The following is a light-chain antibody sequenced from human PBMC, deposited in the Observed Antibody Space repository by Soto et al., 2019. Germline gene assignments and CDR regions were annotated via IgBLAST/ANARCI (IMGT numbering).Light chain of an antibody. CDR1: QSLSSSY. J-gene: IGKJ4*01. CDR2: GAS. Sequence: EVVLTQSPCTLSLSPGERVTHSCRAGQSLSSSYLAWYQQRPGQAPRLLIFGASSRATGIPDRFSGSGSGTDFTLTISRLEPEDIAVYYCLQYGSSPRTFGGGTKVDI. CDR3: LQYGSSPRT. V-gene: IGKV3-20*01.